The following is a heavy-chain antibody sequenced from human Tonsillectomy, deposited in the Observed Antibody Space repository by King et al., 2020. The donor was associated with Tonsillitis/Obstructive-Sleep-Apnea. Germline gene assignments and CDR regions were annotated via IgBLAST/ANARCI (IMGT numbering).Heavy chain of an antibody. CDR1: GYTFTSYG. CDR3: ARDSEDFWSGYYYYYYYMDV. V-gene: IGHV1-18*01. D-gene: IGHD3-3*01. CDR2: ISIYNGNT. J-gene: IGHJ6*03. Sequence: QLVQSGAEVKKPGASVKVSCKASGYTFTSYGVSWVRQAPGQGLEWMGRISIYNGNTKYTQKLRGRVTMTTDTSTSTAYMELRSLRSDDTAVYYCARDSEDFWSGYYYYYYYMDVWGKGTTVTVSS.